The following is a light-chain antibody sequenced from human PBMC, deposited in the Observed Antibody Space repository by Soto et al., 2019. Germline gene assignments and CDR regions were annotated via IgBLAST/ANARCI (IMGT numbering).Light chain of an antibody. CDR2: EAS. J-gene: IGKJ1*01. CDR1: QNVNIW. Sequence: DIQMTQSPSTLSASVGDRVTITCRASQNVNIWLTWYQQRPGKAPKLLIYEASNLESGVSSRFSGRGSGTGFTLTISGLQPDDFATYYCQQYITYPTFGQGTKVDIK. V-gene: IGKV1-5*03. CDR3: QQYITYPT.